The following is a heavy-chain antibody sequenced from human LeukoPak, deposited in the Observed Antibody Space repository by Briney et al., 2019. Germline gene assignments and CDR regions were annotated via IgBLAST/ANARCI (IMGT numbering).Heavy chain of an antibody. CDR2: ISGSDGST. Sequence: GGSLRLSCAASGFSFSSYAMSWVRQAPGKGLEWVSSISGSDGSTYYADSVKGRFTISRDNSKNMLYLQMNSLRAEDTAVYYCAKDPNGDYIGALDIWGQGTMVIVS. CDR3: AKDPNGDYIGALDI. V-gene: IGHV3-23*01. D-gene: IGHD4-17*01. J-gene: IGHJ3*02. CDR1: GFSFSSYA.